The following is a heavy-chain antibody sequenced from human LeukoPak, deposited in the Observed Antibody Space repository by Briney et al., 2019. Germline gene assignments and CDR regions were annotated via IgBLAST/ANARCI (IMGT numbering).Heavy chain of an antibody. V-gene: IGHV2-5*01. D-gene: IGHD3-10*01. CDR2: IYCNDDK. CDR3: AHRREKYYYGSGSYTDY. CDR1: GSAFGTIGGV. Sequence: SGPTRCNPTHTLTLTCTFPGSAFGTIGGVGFCSRDPPGKALGWLALIYCNDDKRYSPSLKSRLTITKDTSKTQVVLTMTNMDPVDTATYYCAHRREKYYYGSGSYTDYWGQGTLVTVSS. J-gene: IGHJ4*02.